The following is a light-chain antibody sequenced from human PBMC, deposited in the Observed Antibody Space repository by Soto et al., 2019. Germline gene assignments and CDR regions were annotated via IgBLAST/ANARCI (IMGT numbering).Light chain of an antibody. J-gene: IGLJ2*01. CDR1: SSDITNYDY. V-gene: IGLV2-14*01. CDR2: EVS. CDR3: SSYVDSSVI. Sequence: QSALTQPASVSGSPGQSITISCTGSSSDITNYDYVSWYQQHPGKAPKLILYEVSTRPSGVSNRFSGFKSDNSASLSISGLQSEDEALYYCSSYVDSSVIFGGGTKLTVL.